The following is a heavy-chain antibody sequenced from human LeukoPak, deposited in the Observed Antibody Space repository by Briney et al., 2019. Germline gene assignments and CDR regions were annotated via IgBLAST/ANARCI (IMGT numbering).Heavy chain of an antibody. J-gene: IGHJ5*02. CDR2: INPSGGST. D-gene: IGHD3-10*01. CDR1: GYTFTNYN. Sequence: GASVKVSCKASGYTFTNYNIHWVRQAPGQGLECMGIINPSGGSTSYAQKFQGRVTMTRDMSTSTVYMELSSLRSEDTAVYYCARGPIHLWFGEFFPRARTDNWFDPWGQGTLVTVSS. V-gene: IGHV1-46*01. CDR3: ARGPIHLWFGEFFPRARTDNWFDP.